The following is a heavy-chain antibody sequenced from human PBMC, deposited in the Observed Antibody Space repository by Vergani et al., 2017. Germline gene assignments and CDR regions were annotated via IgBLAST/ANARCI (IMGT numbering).Heavy chain of an antibody. J-gene: IGHJ6*02. D-gene: IGHD5-24*01. V-gene: IGHV1-69*01. Sequence: QVQLVQSGAEVKKPGSSVKVSCKASGGTFSSYAISWVRQAPGQGLEWMGGIIPIFGTANYAQKFQGRVTITADESTSTAYMELSSLRSEDTAVYYCASHLRDGYKDQTSHSTGDYYYGMDVWGQGTTVTVSS. CDR3: ASHLRDGYKDQTSHSTGDYYYGMDV. CDR2: IIPIFGTA. CDR1: GGTFSSYA.